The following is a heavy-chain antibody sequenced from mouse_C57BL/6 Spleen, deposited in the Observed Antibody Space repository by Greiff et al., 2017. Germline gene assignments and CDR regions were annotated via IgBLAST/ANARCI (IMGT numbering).Heavy chain of an antibody. V-gene: IGHV1-69*01. D-gene: IGHD2-1*01. CDR3: AREGGNYEAWFAY. J-gene: IGHJ3*01. CDR2: IDPSDSYP. CDR1: GYTFTSYW. Sequence: QVQLQQPGAELVMPGASVKLSCKASGYTFTSYWMHWVKQRPGQGLEWIGEIDPSDSYPNYNQKFKGKSTLTVDKSSSTAYMQLSSLTSEDSAVYYCAREGGNYEAWFAYWGQGTLVTVSA.